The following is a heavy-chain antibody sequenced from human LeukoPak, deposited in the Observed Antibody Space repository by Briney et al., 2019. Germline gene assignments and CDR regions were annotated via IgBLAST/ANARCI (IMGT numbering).Heavy chain of an antibody. CDR2: LRGRGVSP. Sequence: GGSLRLPWAPSGFPLTSYPMTGVPQAPGKGREGVSGLRGRGVSPYYADSVKGRFTMSRDNSKNTLYLQMNSLRAEDTAVYYCAKANSPYYYDSSGYSTFDYWGQGTLVTVSS. V-gene: IGHV3-23*01. D-gene: IGHD3-22*01. CDR1: GFPLTSYP. J-gene: IGHJ4*02. CDR3: AKANSPYYYDSSGYSTFDY.